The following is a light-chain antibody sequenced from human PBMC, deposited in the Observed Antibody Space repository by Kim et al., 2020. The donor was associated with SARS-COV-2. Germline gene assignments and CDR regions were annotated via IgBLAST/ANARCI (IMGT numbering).Light chain of an antibody. CDR2: EDD. CDR3: QSYNRDNVI. Sequence: GKTVTISCTRSSGSIDDNYVQWYQQRPGGVPTTVIYEDDQRPSGVSDRFSGSIDNSSNSASLTISGLRTEDAADYYCQSYNRDNVIFGGGTQLTVL. V-gene: IGLV6-57*03. CDR1: SGSIDDNY. J-gene: IGLJ2*01.